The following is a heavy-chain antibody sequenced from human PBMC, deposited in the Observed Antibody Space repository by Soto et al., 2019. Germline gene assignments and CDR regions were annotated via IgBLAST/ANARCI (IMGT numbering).Heavy chain of an antibody. D-gene: IGHD3-16*01. CDR2: TSYDGTNK. CDR3: ARWGTTGGLDV. V-gene: IGHV3-33*05. J-gene: IGHJ1*01. CDR1: GFTFRSYV. Sequence: QVHLVESGGGVVQPGSSLRVSCVGSGFTFRSYVIHWVRQAPGKGLEWAALTSYDGTNKYYDDSVRGRFTISRDNSRNTVDLQMDSLRLEDTALYYCARWGTTGGLDVWGQGTLVSVSS.